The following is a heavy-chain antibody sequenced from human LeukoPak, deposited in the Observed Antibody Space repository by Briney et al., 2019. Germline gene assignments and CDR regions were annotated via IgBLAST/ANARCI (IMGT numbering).Heavy chain of an antibody. Sequence: GGSLRLSCVASGFTVSSNYMNWVRQAPGKGLEWVSIIYSGGSTYYADSVKGRFTISRDHSKNTLYLQMNSLRAEDTAVYYCARGRPNGMDVWGQGTTVTVSS. CDR3: ARGRPNGMDV. J-gene: IGHJ6*02. CDR1: GFTVSSNY. CDR2: IYSGGST. V-gene: IGHV3-53*01.